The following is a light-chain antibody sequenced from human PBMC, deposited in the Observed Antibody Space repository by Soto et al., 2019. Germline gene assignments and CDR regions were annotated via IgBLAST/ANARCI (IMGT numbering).Light chain of an antibody. CDR3: RSYTSSSAQVV. CDR2: DVS. J-gene: IGLJ3*02. CDR1: SSDVGAYNY. V-gene: IGLV2-14*01. Sequence: QSVLTQPASVSGSPGQSITISCTGTSSDVGAYNYVSWYQQHPGKAPKLMIYDVSNRPSGVSNRFSGSKSGNTASLTISGLQAEDEADYYCRSYTSSSAQVVFGGGTKVTVL.